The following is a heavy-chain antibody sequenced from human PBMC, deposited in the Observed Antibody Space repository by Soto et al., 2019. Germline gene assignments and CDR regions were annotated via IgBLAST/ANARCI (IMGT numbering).Heavy chain of an antibody. CDR2: IGDSGGDK. D-gene: IGHD1-7*01. Sequence: GGSLRLSCAASGFSFSSCAMSWVRQAPGKGLEWVSAIGDSGGDKYYADSVRGRFTISRDNSKNTLYLQMNSLRAEDTAVYYCARRPSPKTETPYYYYGMDVWPQGTTVTVS. CDR1: GFSFSSCA. CDR3: ARRPSPKTETPYYYYGMDV. V-gene: IGHV3-23*01. J-gene: IGHJ6*02.